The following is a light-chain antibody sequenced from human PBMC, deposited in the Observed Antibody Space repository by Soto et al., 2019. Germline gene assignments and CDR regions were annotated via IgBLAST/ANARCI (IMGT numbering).Light chain of an antibody. V-gene: IGLV3-21*02. CDR3: QVWDSSSDHYV. CDR2: DDS. CDR1: SSNIGNNN. J-gene: IGLJ1*01. Sequence: VLTQPPSASATPGQRVTISCSGSSSNIGNNNAYWYQQKPGQAPVLVVYDDSDRPSGIPERFSGSNSGNTATLTISRVEAGDEADYYCQVWDSSSDHYVFGTGTKVTVL.